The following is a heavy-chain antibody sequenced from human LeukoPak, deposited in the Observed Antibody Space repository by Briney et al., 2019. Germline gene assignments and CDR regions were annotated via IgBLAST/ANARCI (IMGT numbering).Heavy chain of an antibody. Sequence: SVKVSCKASGGTFSSYAISWVRQAPGQGLEWMGGIIPIFGTANYAQKFQGRVTITADESTSTAYMELSSLRSEDTAVYYCARGGSYGGRLDYWGQGTLVTVSS. CDR2: IIPIFGTA. CDR1: GGTFSSYA. D-gene: IGHD1-26*01. V-gene: IGHV1-69*13. J-gene: IGHJ4*02. CDR3: ARGGSYGGRLDY.